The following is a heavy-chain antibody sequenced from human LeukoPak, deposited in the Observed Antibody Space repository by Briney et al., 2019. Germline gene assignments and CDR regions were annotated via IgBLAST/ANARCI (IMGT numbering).Heavy chain of an antibody. J-gene: IGHJ4*02. D-gene: IGHD5-12*01. V-gene: IGHV1-24*01. CDR2: FDPEDGET. CDR1: GYTLTELS. Sequence: ASVKVSCKVSGYTLTELSMHWVRQAPGKGLEWMGGFDPEDGETIYAQKFQGRVTMTEDTSTDTAYMELSSLRSEDTAVYYCATVSYQDSGYDNAFYFDYWGQGTLVTVSS. CDR3: ATVSYQDSGYDNAFYFDY.